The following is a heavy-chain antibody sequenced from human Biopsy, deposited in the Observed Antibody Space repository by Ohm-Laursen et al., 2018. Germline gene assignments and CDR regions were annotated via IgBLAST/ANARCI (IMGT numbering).Heavy chain of an antibody. CDR2: MYYSGST. Sequence: TLSLTCIVSGGSISSGGYYWGWIRQHPGKGLEWIGHMYYSGSTYYNPSLKSRITISVDTSKSQFSLTLTSVTAADTAVYYCVRLNRRGNIIFFDYWGRGTLVTVSS. CDR3: VRLNRRGNIIFFDY. CDR1: GGSISSGGYY. D-gene: IGHD3/OR15-3a*01. J-gene: IGHJ4*02. V-gene: IGHV4-31*03.